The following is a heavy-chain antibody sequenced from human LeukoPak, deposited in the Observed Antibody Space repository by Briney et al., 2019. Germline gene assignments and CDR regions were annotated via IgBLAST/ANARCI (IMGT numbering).Heavy chain of an antibody. J-gene: IGHJ3*02. D-gene: IGHD1-26*01. CDR3: ARSEGQGATDAFDI. V-gene: IGHV3-21*01. CDR1: GFTFTHYT. Sequence: GGSLRLSCAASGFTFTHYTMHWLRQAPGKGLEWVSSISSSSSYIYYADSVKGRFTISRDNAKNSLYLQMNSLRAEDTAVYYCARSEGQGATDAFDIWGQGTMVTVSS. CDR2: ISSSSSYI.